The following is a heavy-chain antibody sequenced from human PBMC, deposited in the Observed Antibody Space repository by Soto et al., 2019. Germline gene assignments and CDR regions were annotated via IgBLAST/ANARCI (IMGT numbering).Heavy chain of an antibody. CDR3: ARDRIDSSGYSYYYYGMDV. J-gene: IGHJ6*02. D-gene: IGHD3-22*01. V-gene: IGHV4-31*03. CDR1: GGSISSGGYY. CDR2: IYYSGST. Sequence: SETLSLTCTVSGGSISSGGYYWSWIRQHPGKGLEWIGYIYYSGSTYYNPPLKSRVTISVDTSKNQFSLKLSSVTAADTAVYYCARDRIDSSGYSYYYYGMDVWGQGTTVTVSS.